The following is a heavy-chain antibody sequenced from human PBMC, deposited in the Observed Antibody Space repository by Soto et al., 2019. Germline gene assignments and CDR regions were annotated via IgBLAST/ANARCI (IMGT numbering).Heavy chain of an antibody. J-gene: IGHJ6*02. CDR1: GTIFSSYT. CDR3: ARGLGGRMDD. Sequence: QVQLVQSGAEVKKPGSSVRVSCKASGTIFSSYTISWVRQAPGQGLEWMGRIIPILGETNSAQKFQGRVTLTADKSMNTAYMELSSLRLEDTALYYCARGLGGRMDDWGQGTTVTVSS. CDR2: IIPILGET. D-gene: IGHD3-16*01. V-gene: IGHV1-69*08.